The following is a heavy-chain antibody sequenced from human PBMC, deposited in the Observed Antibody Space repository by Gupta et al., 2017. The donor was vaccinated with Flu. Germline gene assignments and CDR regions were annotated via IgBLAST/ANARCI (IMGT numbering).Heavy chain of an antibody. V-gene: IGHV3-48*01. CDR2: ISSSSRTI. J-gene: IGHJ5*02. Sequence: EVQLVESGGGLVQPGGTLRLSCAASGFTFSSYRMKWVRQVPGKGLEWVAYISSSSRTIYYADSVKGRFTISRDNAKNSVYLQMSSLRVEDTAVYYCATYYDSSGYQTWGQGTLVTDSS. CDR3: ATYYDSSGYQT. D-gene: IGHD3-22*01. CDR1: GFTFSSYR.